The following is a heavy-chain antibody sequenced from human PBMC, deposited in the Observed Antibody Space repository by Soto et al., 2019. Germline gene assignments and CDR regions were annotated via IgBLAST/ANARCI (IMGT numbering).Heavy chain of an antibody. Sequence: QVQLVQSGAEVKKPGSSVKVSCKASGGTFSSYAISWVRQAPGQGLEWMGGIIPIFDTANYAQKFQGRVTVTADESTSTAYMELRSLRSENTAVYYCARHDCISTSCYSYYYYGMDVWGQGTTVTVSS. CDR1: GGTFSSYA. D-gene: IGHD2-2*01. J-gene: IGHJ6*02. V-gene: IGHV1-69*12. CDR3: ARHDCISTSCYSYYYYGMDV. CDR2: IIPIFDTA.